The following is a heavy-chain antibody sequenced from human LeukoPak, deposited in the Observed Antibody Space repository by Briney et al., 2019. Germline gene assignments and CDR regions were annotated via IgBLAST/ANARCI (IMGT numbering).Heavy chain of an antibody. V-gene: IGHV1-69*06. CDR1: GYTFTSYY. Sequence: GASVKVSCKASGYTFTSYYMHWVRQAPGQGLEWMGGIIPIFGTANYAQKFQGRVTITADKSTSTAYMELSSLRSEDTAVYYCARDSIVGYYYYYMDVWGKGTTVTVSS. J-gene: IGHJ6*03. CDR3: ARDSIVGYYYYYMDV. D-gene: IGHD3-22*01. CDR2: IIPIFGTA.